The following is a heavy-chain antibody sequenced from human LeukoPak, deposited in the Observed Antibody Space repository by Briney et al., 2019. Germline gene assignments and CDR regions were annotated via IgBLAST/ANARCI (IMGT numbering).Heavy chain of an antibody. J-gene: IGHJ6*03. D-gene: IGHD3-10*01. CDR2: ITSSSSYI. Sequence: PGGSLRLSCEASGFTLSSYSMNWVRQAPGKGLEWVSSITSSSSYIYYADSVKGRFTISRDNSKNTLYLQMNSLRAEDTAVYYCARGRSVRSTRYYYMDVWGKGTTVTVSS. V-gene: IGHV3-21*01. CDR3: ARGRSVRSTRYYYMDV. CDR1: GFTLSSYS.